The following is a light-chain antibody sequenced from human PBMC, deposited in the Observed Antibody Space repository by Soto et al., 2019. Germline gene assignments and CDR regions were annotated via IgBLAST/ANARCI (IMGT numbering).Light chain of an antibody. CDR2: DAS. V-gene: IGKV3-11*01. CDR1: QSVSIY. CDR3: LQRSNWTPLT. J-gene: IGKJ4*01. Sequence: EIVLTQSPATLSLSPGERATLSCRASQSVSIYLAWYQQKPGQAPRLLIYDASNRATGIPARFSGSGSGTDFTLTISSLEPEDFAVYYCLQRSNWTPLTFGGGTKVEIK.